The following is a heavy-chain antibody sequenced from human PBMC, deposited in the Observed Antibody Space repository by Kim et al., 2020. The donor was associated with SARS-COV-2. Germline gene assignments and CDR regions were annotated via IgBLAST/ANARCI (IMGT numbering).Heavy chain of an antibody. CDR2: ITKSSTTI. CDR3: VKDRMGGAFDI. J-gene: IGHJ3*02. D-gene: IGHD3-16*01. CDR1: GFTFSAYD. Sequence: GGSLRLSCATSGFTFSAYDMNWVRQAPGKGLEWLSFITKSSTTIYYADSVKGRFTTSRDNAKNSLHLQMNSLKDEDTAVYHCVKDRMGGAFDIWGQGTLVTVSS. V-gene: IGHV3-48*02.